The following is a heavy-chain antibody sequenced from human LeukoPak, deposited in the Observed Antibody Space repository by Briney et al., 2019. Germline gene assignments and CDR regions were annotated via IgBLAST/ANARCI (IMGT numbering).Heavy chain of an antibody. Sequence: GGSLRLSCAASGFTFDDYGMSWVRQAPGKGLEWVSGINWNGGSTGYADSVKGRFTISRDNSKNTLYLQMNSLRAEDTAVYYCASPDDSSGYYPFGYWGQGTLVTVSS. CDR2: INWNGGST. CDR1: GFTFDDYG. J-gene: IGHJ4*02. D-gene: IGHD3-22*01. V-gene: IGHV3-20*04. CDR3: ASPDDSSGYYPFGY.